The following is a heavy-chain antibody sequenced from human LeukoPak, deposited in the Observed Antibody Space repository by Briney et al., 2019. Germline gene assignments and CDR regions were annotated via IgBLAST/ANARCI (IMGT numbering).Heavy chain of an antibody. Sequence: GESLKISCKGSGYSFSSHWIGWVRQMPGKGLEWMGIIYPGDSDTRYSPSFQGQVTISADKSISTAYLQWSSLKASDTAMYYCARLRFLEWYQATGWFDPWGQGTLVTVSS. J-gene: IGHJ5*02. D-gene: IGHD3-3*01. V-gene: IGHV5-51*01. CDR1: GYSFSSHW. CDR3: ARLRFLEWYQATGWFDP. CDR2: IYPGDSDT.